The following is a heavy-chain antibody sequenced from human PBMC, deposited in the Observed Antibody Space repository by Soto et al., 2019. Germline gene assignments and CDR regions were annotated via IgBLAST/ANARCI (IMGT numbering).Heavy chain of an antibody. D-gene: IGHD6-19*01. CDR1: GGSISSSNW. Sequence: PSETLSLTCAVSGGSISSSNWWSWVRQPPGKGLEWIGEIYHSGSTNYNPSLKSRVTISVDKSKNQFSLKLSPVTAADTAVYYCARILESSGWYGDFDYWGQGTLVTVSS. J-gene: IGHJ4*02. V-gene: IGHV4-4*02. CDR2: IYHSGST. CDR3: ARILESSGWYGDFDY.